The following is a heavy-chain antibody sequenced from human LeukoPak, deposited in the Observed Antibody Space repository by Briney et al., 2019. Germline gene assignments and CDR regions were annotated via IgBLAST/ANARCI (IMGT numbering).Heavy chain of an antibody. D-gene: IGHD3-10*01. CDR3: ARGLGDYYGWGGFYAYFDY. J-gene: IGHJ4*02. CDR2: IIPIFGTA. CDR1: GGTFSSYA. V-gene: IGHV1-69*06. Sequence: ASVKVSCKASGGTFSSYAISWVRQAPGQGLEWMGGIIPIFGTANYAQKFQGRVTITADKSTSTAYMELSSLRSEDTAVYYCARGLGDYYGWGGFYAYFDYGGRETLATVS.